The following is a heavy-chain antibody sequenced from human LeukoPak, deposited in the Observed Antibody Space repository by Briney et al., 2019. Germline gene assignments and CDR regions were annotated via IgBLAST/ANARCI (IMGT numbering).Heavy chain of an antibody. CDR1: GYTFTGYY. CDR3: AILTHSTVTQQYYLDY. J-gene: IGHJ4*02. V-gene: IGHV1-2*02. Sequence: ASVKVSCKASGYTFTGYYMHWVRQAPGQGLEWRGWINPNSGGTNYAQKFQGRVTMTRDTSISTAYMELSRLRSDDTAVYYCAILTHSTVTQQYYLDYWGQGTLVTVSS. CDR2: INPNSGGT. D-gene: IGHD4-17*01.